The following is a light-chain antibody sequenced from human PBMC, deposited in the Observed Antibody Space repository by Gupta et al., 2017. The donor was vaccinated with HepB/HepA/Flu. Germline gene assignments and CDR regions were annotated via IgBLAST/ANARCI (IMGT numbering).Light chain of an antibody. CDR1: QSVSSY. CDR3: QQRSTWPIT. J-gene: IGKJ5*01. V-gene: IGKV3-11*01. Sequence: EIVLTQPPATLSLSPGERATLPCRASQSVSSYLAWYQQKPGQAPRLLIYDASSRATGIPARFSGSGSGTDFTLTISSLEPEDFAVYYCQQRSTWPITFGQGTRLEIK. CDR2: DAS.